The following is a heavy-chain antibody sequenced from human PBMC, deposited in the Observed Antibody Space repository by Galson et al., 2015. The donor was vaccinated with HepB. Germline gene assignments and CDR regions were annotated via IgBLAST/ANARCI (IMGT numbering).Heavy chain of an antibody. J-gene: IGHJ3*02. D-gene: IGHD1-26*01. CDR3: ARGWGDAFDI. CDR1: YTFSNYA. CDR2: INVGSGNT. Sequence: YTFSNYAMHWVRQAPGQRLEWMGWINVGSGNTKYSQKFQGRVTITRDTSASTAYMELSSLRSEDTAVYFCARGWGDAFDIWGQGTMVTVSS. V-gene: IGHV1-3*01.